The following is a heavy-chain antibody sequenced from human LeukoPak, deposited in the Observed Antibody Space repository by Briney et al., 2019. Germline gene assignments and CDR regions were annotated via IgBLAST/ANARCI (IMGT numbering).Heavy chain of an antibody. V-gene: IGHV3-7*01. Sequence: GGSLRLSRAGSGLNFRDQWMSWLRQAPEKGPEWVAHIKPDGSEKYYVDSVKGRFIISRDDARNSLSLQMNSLRAEDTAVYYCAGSFGDVKMFWGQGTLVTVSS. CDR3: AGSFGDVKMF. J-gene: IGHJ4*01. CDR2: IKPDGSEK. CDR1: GLNFRDQW. D-gene: IGHD3-10*01.